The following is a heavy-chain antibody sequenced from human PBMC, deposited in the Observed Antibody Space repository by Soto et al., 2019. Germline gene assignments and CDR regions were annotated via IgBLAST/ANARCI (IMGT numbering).Heavy chain of an antibody. V-gene: IGHV3-23*01. CDR3: AKGSGDITIFGVVLSYGMDV. CDR2: ISGSGGST. CDR1: GFTFSSYA. J-gene: IGHJ6*02. Sequence: GGSLRLSCAASGFTFSSYAMSWVRQAPGKGLEWVSAISGSGGSTYYADSVKGRFTISRDNSKNTLYLQMNSLRAEDTAVYYCAKGSGDITIFGVVLSYGMDVWGQGTTVTVSS. D-gene: IGHD3-3*01.